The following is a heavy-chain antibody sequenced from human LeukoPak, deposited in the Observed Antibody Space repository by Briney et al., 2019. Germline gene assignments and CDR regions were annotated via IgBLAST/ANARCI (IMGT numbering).Heavy chain of an antibody. D-gene: IGHD5-18*01. Sequence: GGSLRLSCAASGFTLSSHWMHWVRQAPGKGLVWVSRVNGDGRFTTYADSVKGRFTISRDTAKNTLYLQMNSLRAEDTAVYYCARVHVGTDMVDVDYWGQGTLVTVSS. CDR3: ARVHVGTDMVDVDY. V-gene: IGHV3-74*01. CDR2: VNGDGRFT. J-gene: IGHJ4*02. CDR1: GFTLSSHW.